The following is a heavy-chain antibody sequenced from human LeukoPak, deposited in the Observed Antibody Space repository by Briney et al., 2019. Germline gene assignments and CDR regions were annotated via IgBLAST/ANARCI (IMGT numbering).Heavy chain of an antibody. D-gene: IGHD3-10*02. CDR2: ISGSGSGT. CDR1: GFSFSSHA. J-gene: IGHJ4*02. V-gene: IGHV3-23*01. CDR3: AKDVRGYNRPVDY. Sequence: GGSLRLFCAASGFSFSSHAMNWVRQAPGKGLEWVSAISGSGSGTDYADSVKGRFTISRDNSKNTVYLQMNSLRAEDTALYYCAKDVRGYNRPVDYWGQGTLVTVSS.